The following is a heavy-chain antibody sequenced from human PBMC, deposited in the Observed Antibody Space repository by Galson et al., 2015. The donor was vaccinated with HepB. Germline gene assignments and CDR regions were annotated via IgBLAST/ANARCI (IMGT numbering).Heavy chain of an antibody. Sequence: SETLSLTCAVYGGSFSGYYWSWIRQPPGKGLEWIGEINHSGSTNYNPSLKSRVTISVDTSKNQFSLKLSSVTAADTAVYYCARIPGAAGTGWFDPWGQGTLVTVSS. CDR1: GGSFSGYY. V-gene: IGHV4-34*01. CDR3: ARIPGAAGTGWFDP. D-gene: IGHD6-13*01. J-gene: IGHJ5*02. CDR2: INHSGST.